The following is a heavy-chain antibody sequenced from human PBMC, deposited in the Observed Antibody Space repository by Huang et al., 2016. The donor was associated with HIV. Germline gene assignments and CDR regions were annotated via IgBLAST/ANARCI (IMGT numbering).Heavy chain of an antibody. CDR1: TFTFGAYW. V-gene: IGHV3-7*01. J-gene: IGHJ6*02. CDR2: IKEDESEK. Sequence: VESGGRSVQPGGSIKLSCVGSTFTFGAYWMSGVRQPPGKGLEWWAKIKEDESEKYYVDSVKGRFNISRDNARKVLVLEMDDLRVEDTAIYFCATKTAGMDIWGQGTTVTVSS. CDR3: ATKTAGMDI. D-gene: IGHD1-7*01.